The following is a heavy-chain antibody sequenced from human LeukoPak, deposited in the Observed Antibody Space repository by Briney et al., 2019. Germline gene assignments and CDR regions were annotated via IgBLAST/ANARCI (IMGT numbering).Heavy chain of an antibody. D-gene: IGHD3-22*01. V-gene: IGHV4-59*01. CDR1: GGSISSFY. CDR2: ISYSGST. Sequence: PSETLSLTCTVSGGSISSFYWSWIRQPPGKGLEWIWYISYSGSTNYNPSLKSRVTISVDTSKNQFSLKLSSVTAADTAVYYCARSGSGYSPVDYWGRGTLVTVSS. CDR3: ARSGSGYSPVDY. J-gene: IGHJ4*02.